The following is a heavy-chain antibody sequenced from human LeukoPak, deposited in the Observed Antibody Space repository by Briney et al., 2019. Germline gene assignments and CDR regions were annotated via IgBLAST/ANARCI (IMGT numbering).Heavy chain of an antibody. Sequence: SETLSLTCTVSGDSISSYYWNWIRQPPGKGLEWIGYIYYSGSTNYNPSLKSRVTISVDTSKNQFSLKLSSVTAADTAVYYCARDRGPDYYDNPYYFDYWGQGTLVTVSS. CDR2: IYYSGST. D-gene: IGHD3-22*01. J-gene: IGHJ4*02. CDR1: GDSISSYY. CDR3: ARDRGPDYYDNPYYFDY. V-gene: IGHV4-59*01.